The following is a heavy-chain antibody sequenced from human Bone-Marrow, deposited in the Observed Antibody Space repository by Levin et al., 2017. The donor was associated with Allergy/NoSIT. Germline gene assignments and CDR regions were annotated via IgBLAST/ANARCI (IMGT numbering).Heavy chain of an antibody. Sequence: ASVKVSCKASGYTFTGYYMHWVRQAPGQGLEWMGWINPNSGGTNYAQKFQGRVTMTRDTSISTAYMELSRLRSDDTAVYYCARHIVVVVAATPEADYGGNSVYYFDYWGQGTLVTVSS. D-gene: IGHD2-15*01. CDR1: GYTFTGYY. CDR2: INPNSGGT. J-gene: IGHJ4*02. V-gene: IGHV1-2*02. CDR3: ARHIVVVVAATPEADYGGNSVYYFDY.